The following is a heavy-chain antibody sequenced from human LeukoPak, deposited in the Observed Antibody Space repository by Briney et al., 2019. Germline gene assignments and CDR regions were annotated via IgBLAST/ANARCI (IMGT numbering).Heavy chain of an antibody. CDR3: AKVNGEGHFDY. Sequence: GGSLRLSCAASGFTFSSYGMHWVRQAPGKGLEWVSSISTNSAFIYYADSVRGRFTISRDNTKNTLYLQMNSLRAEDTAVYYCAKVNGEGHFDYWGQGTLVTVSS. V-gene: IGHV3-21*01. J-gene: IGHJ4*02. CDR1: GFTFSSYG. CDR2: ISTNSAFI. D-gene: IGHD4-17*01.